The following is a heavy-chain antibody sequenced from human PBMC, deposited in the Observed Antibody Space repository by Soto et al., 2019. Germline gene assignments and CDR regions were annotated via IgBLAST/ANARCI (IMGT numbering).Heavy chain of an antibody. CDR1: GGSFSGYY. Sequence: PSETLSLTCAVYGGSFSGYYWSWIRQPPGKGLEWIGEINHSGSTNYNPSLKSRVTISVDTSKNQFSLKLSYVTAADTAVYYWARGSTVRGQYFDYWGQGTLVTVSS. V-gene: IGHV4-34*01. CDR2: INHSGST. J-gene: IGHJ4*02. CDR3: ARGSTVRGQYFDY. D-gene: IGHD3-10*01.